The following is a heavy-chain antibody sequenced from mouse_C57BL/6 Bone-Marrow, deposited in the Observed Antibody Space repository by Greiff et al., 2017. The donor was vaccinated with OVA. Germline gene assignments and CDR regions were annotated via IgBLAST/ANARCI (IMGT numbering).Heavy chain of an antibody. D-gene: IGHD2-3*01. V-gene: IGHV1-56*01. CDR2: IFPGSGST. CDR1: GYTFTSHW. CDR3: ARSDGSYWYFDV. Sequence: VKLQQSGPELVRPGASVKISCTAPGYTFTSHWMQWVRQRPGQGLEWIGEIFPGSGSTYYNEKFKGKATLTVATSSSTAYMQLSRLTSEDSAVYFCARSDGSYWYFDVWGTGTTVTVSS. J-gene: IGHJ1*03.